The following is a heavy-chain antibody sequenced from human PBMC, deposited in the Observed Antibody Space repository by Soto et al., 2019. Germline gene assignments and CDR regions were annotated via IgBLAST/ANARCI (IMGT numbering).Heavy chain of an antibody. Sequence: QVQLVQSGAVVKKPGASVKVSCKASGYTLIMYYIHWMRQAPGQGLEWMGLINPSGGSTTYAQKFQGRVTMTRDTSTSTVYMDLSSLKSEDTAVYYCARSPYSSGYYYAIDYWGQGTQVTVSS. J-gene: IGHJ4*02. CDR1: GYTLIMYY. D-gene: IGHD3-22*01. CDR3: ARSPYSSGYYYAIDY. CDR2: INPSGGST. V-gene: IGHV1-46*01.